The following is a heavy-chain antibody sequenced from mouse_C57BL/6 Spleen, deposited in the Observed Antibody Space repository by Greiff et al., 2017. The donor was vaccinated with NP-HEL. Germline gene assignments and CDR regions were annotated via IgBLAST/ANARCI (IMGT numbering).Heavy chain of an antibody. Sequence: QVQLQQPGAELVMPGASVKLSCKASGYTFTSYWMHWVKQRPGQGLEWIGEIDPSDSYTNYNQKFKGKSTLTVDKSSSTAYMQLSSLTSEDSAVYYCARTYYGSPFADWGKGTLVTVSA. CDR3: ARTYYGSPFAD. J-gene: IGHJ3*01. CDR1: GYTFTSYW. V-gene: IGHV1-69*01. CDR2: IDPSDSYT. D-gene: IGHD1-1*01.